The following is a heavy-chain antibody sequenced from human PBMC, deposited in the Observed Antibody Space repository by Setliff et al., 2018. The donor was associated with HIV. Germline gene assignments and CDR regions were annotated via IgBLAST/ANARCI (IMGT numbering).Heavy chain of an antibody. CDR1: GGSISNYY. Sequence: SETLSLTCTVSGGSISNYYWSWIRQPPGKGLEWIGHIYSSGSTNYNPSLKSRVTISVDTSKNQISPKLSSVTAADTAVYYCAICGGDCYSLDYWGQGTPVTVSS. CDR3: AICGGDCYSLDY. D-gene: IGHD2-21*02. V-gene: IGHV4-59*08. J-gene: IGHJ4*02. CDR2: IYSSGST.